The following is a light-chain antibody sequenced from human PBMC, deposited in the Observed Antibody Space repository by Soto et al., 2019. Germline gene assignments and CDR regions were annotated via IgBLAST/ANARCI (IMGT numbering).Light chain of an antibody. CDR3: SSFTSTTILV. J-gene: IGLJ2*01. V-gene: IGLV2-14*01. CDR1: SSDVGGYNY. CDR2: EVT. Sequence: QSVLTQPASVSGSPGQSIAISCTGTSSDVGGYNYVSWYQHHPGKAPKLIIYEVTNRPSGVSNRFSASKSGNTASLTISGLQAEDEADYYCSSFTSTTILVFGGGTKLTVL.